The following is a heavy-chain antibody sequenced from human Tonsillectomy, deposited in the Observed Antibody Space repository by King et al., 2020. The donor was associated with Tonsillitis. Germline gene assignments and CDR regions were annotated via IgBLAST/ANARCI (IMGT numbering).Heavy chain of an antibody. CDR1: GFTFTNFA. Sequence: VQLVESGGGLGQPGGSLRLSCAASGFTFTNFAMNWVRQAPGKGLEWVSSISTSGGSAHYADSVKGRFTISRDNSKNTLYLQMNSLRAEDTAVYYWAKDVQLYRSGWFGVFGYWGQGALVIVSS. CDR2: ISTSGGSA. V-gene: IGHV3-23*04. D-gene: IGHD6-19*01. CDR3: AKDVQLYRSGWFGVFGY. J-gene: IGHJ4*02.